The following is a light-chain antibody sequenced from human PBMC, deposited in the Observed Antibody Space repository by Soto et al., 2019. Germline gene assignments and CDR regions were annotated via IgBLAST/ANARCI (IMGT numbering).Light chain of an antibody. CDR3: QQRSNWPPVT. CDR1: QSVSSY. V-gene: IGKV3-11*01. J-gene: IGKJ4*01. Sequence: IVLTQSPATLSLSPVERATLSCRASQSVSSYLAWYQQKPGQAPRLLIYDASNRATGIPARFSGSGSGTDFTLTISSLEPEDFAIYYCQQRSNWPPVTFGGGTKVEIK. CDR2: DAS.